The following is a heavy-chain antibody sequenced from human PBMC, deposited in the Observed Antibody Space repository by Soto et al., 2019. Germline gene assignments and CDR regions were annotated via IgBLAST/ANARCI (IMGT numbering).Heavy chain of an antibody. CDR3: ARDRSGYSTRPEYFQH. J-gene: IGHJ1*01. CDR2: ISAYNGHT. Sequence: ASVKVSCKASGYTFTNYGFSCVLQSPLQGLEWLGWISAYNGHTNYAQKLQGRVTLTTDTSTSTAYMELTSLRSDDTAVYYCARDRSGYSTRPEYFQHWGQGTLVTVSS. CDR1: GYTFTNYG. D-gene: IGHD3-22*01. V-gene: IGHV1-18*01.